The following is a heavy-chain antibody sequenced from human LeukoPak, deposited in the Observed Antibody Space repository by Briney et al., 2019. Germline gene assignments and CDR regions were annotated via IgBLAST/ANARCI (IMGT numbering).Heavy chain of an antibody. J-gene: IGHJ4*02. CDR3: AREYYDVLTGDTKGIDF. D-gene: IGHD3-9*01. CDR1: GGSISSYY. Sequence: SETLSLTCTVSGGSISSYYWTWIRQPPGKRLEWIGYIHSRGNTNYNPSLKSRVTMSVDTSKNQFSLKLNSVTAADTAVYYCAREYYDVLTGDTKGIDFWGQGTLVTVSS. CDR2: IHSRGNT. V-gene: IGHV4-59*01.